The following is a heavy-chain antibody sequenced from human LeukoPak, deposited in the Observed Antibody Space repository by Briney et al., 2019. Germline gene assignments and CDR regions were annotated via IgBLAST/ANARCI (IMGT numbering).Heavy chain of an antibody. V-gene: IGHV1-18*01. CDR3: ARVSLTYYDSSGYYGGDWFDP. CDR1: GYTFTSYG. J-gene: IGHJ5*02. CDR2: ISAYNGNT. D-gene: IGHD3-22*01. Sequence: ASVKVSCKASGYTFTSYGISWVRQAPGQGLEWMGWISAYNGNTNYAQKLQGRVTMTTDTSTSTAYMELRSLRSDDTAVYYCARVSLTYYDSSGYYGGDWFDPWGQGTLVTVSP.